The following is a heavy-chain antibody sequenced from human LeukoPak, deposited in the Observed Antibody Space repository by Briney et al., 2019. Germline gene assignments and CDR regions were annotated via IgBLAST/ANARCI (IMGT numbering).Heavy chain of an antibody. J-gene: IGHJ3*02. CDR1: GFTFSSYA. CDR3: ARGYCSSPSCYRFAFDI. D-gene: IGHD2-2*01. V-gene: IGHV3-23*01. Sequence: GSLRLSCAASGFTFSSYAMSWVRQAPGKGLEWVSTISGSGGSTYFADAVKGRFTISRDNSKNTLYLQMNSLRAEDTAVYYCARGYCSSPSCYRFAFDIWGQGTMVTVSS. CDR2: ISGSGGST.